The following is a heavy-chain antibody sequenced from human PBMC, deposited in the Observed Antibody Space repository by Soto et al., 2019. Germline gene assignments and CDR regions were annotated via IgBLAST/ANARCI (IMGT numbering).Heavy chain of an antibody. J-gene: IGHJ4*02. CDR3: ARHTYYYGSGSYS. V-gene: IGHV4-31*03. D-gene: IGHD3-10*01. CDR2: IYYGGST. CDR1: GGSISSGGYY. Sequence: ASETLSLTCTVSGGSISSGGYYWSWIRQHPGKGLEWIGYIYYGGSTYYNPSLKSRVTISVDTSKNQFSLKLSSVTAADTAVYYCARHTYYYGSGSYSGGQGTLVTVSS.